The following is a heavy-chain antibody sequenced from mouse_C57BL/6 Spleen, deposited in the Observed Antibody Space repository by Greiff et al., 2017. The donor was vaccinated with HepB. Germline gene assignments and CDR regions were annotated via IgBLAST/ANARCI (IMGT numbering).Heavy chain of an antibody. CDR2: ISYDGSN. V-gene: IGHV3-6*01. CDR1: GYSITSGYY. J-gene: IGHJ1*03. D-gene: IGHD2-3*01. CDR3: ARGGSYDGYYGGYFDV. Sequence: EVKLVESGPGLVKPSQSLSLTCSVTGYSITSGYYWNWIRQFPGNKLEWMGYISYDGSNNYNPSLKNRISITRDTSKNQFFLKLNSVTTEDTATYYCARGGSYDGYYGGYFDVWGTGTTVTVSS.